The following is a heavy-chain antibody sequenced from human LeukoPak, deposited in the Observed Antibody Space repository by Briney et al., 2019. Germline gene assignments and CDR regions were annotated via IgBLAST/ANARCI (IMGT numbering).Heavy chain of an antibody. D-gene: IGHD6-19*01. Sequence: SETLSLTCTVSGGSISSTSYYWGWIRQPPGKGLEWIGTIYYSGSTYYNPSLKSRVTIAVDTSKNQFSLKMTSVTAADTAMYYCAGTGTLAVAAQFDYWGQGTLVTVSS. CDR1: GGSISSTSYY. V-gene: IGHV4-39*01. CDR2: IYYSGST. J-gene: IGHJ4*02. CDR3: AGTGTLAVAAQFDY.